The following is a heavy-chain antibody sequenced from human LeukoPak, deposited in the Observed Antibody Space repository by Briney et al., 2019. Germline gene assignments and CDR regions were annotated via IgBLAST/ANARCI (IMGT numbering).Heavy chain of an antibody. CDR3: AREDYDSSGYYLFDY. D-gene: IGHD3-22*01. Sequence: GGSLRLSCAASGFTFSSYSMNWVRQAPGKGLEWVSVIYSGGSTYYADSVKSRFTISRDNSNNTLYLQMNSLRAEDTAGYYRAREDYDSSGYYLFDYWGQGTLVTVSS. J-gene: IGHJ4*02. CDR2: IYSGGST. CDR1: GFTFSSYS. V-gene: IGHV3-53*01.